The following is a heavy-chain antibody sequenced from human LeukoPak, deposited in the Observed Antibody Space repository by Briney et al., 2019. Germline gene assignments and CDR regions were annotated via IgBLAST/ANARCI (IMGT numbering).Heavy chain of an antibody. Sequence: VSVKVSCKASGGTFSSYAISWVRQAPGQGLEWMGWISAYNGNTNYAQKLQGRVTMTTDTSTSTAYMELRSLRAEDTAVYYCARERETTMTLPFDYWGQGTLVTVSS. CDR2: ISAYNGNT. D-gene: IGHD4-17*01. CDR3: ARERETTMTLPFDY. CDR1: GGTFSSYA. J-gene: IGHJ4*02. V-gene: IGHV1-18*01.